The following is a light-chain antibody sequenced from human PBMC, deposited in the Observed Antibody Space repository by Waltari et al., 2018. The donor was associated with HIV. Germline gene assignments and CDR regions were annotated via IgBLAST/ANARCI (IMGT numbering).Light chain of an antibody. J-gene: IGKJ4*01. CDR3: QQTYSPPQT. CDR1: QTFSSY. Sequence: DIQMTQSPSSLSASVGDRVTITCRASQTFSSYLNWYQQKPGKAPKLLIYATSNLQSGVPSRFSGSGSGTDFTLTISSLQPEDFAIYYCQQTYSPPQTFGGGTKVEIK. V-gene: IGKV1-39*01. CDR2: ATS.